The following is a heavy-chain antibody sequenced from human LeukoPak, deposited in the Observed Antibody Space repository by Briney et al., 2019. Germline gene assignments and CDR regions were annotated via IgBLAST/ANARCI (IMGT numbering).Heavy chain of an antibody. CDR1: GFTFSSYW. D-gene: IGHD1-14*01. J-gene: IGHJ4*02. Sequence: GGSLRLSCAASGFTFSSYWMHWVSQAPGKRLVWVSLIVSDGSRTTYADSVKGRFTISRDNAKNTLYLEMNSLRAEDTAVYYCARDRGYNLDYWGQGTLVTVSS. V-gene: IGHV3-74*01. CDR2: IVSDGSRT. CDR3: ARDRGYNLDY.